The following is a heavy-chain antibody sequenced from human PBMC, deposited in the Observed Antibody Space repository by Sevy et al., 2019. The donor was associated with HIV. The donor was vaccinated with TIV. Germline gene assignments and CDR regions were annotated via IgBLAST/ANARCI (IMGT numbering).Heavy chain of an antibody. CDR1: GFTFSSYW. J-gene: IGHJ4*02. V-gene: IGHV3-7*03. Sequence: GGSLRLSCAASGFTFSSYWMSWVRQAPGKGLEWVANIKQDGSEKYYVDSVKGRFTISRDNAKNSLYLQMNSLRAEDTAVYYCARDDFVGYSISWTTRGYWGQGTLVTVSS. CDR2: IKQDGSEK. CDR3: ARDDFVGYSISWTTRGY. D-gene: IGHD6-13*01.